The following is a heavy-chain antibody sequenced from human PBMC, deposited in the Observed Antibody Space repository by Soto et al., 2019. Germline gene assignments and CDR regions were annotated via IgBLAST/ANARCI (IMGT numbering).Heavy chain of an antibody. CDR3: ARSTVTTQGDYYYYYMDV. D-gene: IGHD4-4*01. CDR1: GFTFSSYA. V-gene: IGHV3-64*01. Sequence: GGSLRLSYAASGFTFSSYAMHWVRQAPGKGLEYVSAISSNGGSTYYANSVKGRSTISRDNSKNTLYLQMGSLRAEDMAVYYCARSTVTTQGDYYYYYMDVWGKGTTVTVSS. CDR2: ISSNGGST. J-gene: IGHJ6*03.